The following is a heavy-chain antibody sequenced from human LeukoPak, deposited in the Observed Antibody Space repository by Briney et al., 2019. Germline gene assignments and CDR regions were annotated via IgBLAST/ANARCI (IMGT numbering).Heavy chain of an antibody. CDR1: GFTFSSYA. D-gene: IGHD2-21*01. V-gene: IGHV3-30*04. Sequence: GGSLRLSCAASGFTFSSYAMLWVRQAPGKGLEWVAIISYDGSNKYYADSVKGRFTISRDSSKNTLHLQMNSLTAEDTAVYYCARDTHNFDYWGQGTLVSASS. CDR3: ARDTHNFDY. CDR2: ISYDGSNK. J-gene: IGHJ4*02.